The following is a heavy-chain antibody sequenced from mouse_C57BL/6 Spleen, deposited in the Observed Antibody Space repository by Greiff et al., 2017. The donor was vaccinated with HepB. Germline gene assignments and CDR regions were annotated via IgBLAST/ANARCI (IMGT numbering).Heavy chain of an antibody. CDR2: IYPGDGDT. J-gene: IGHJ2*01. Sequence: QVQLKQSGPELVKPGASVKISCKASGYAFSSSWMNWVKQRPGKGLEWIGRIYPGDGDTNYNGKFKGKATLTADKSSSTAYMQLSSLTSEDSAVYFCARSFYYYGSSDYFDYWGQGTTLTVSS. CDR1: GYAFSSSW. CDR3: ARSFYYYGSSDYFDY. D-gene: IGHD1-1*01. V-gene: IGHV1-82*01.